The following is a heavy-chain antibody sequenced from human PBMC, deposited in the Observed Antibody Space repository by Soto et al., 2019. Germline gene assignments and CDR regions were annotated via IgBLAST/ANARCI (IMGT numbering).Heavy chain of an antibody. D-gene: IGHD2-15*01. J-gene: IGHJ2*01. CDR2: IYYSGST. V-gene: IGHV4-59*01. Sequence: QVQLQESGPGLVKPSETLSLTCTVSGGSISSYYWSWIRQPPGKGLEWIGYIYYSGSTNYNPSLKGRVTISVDTSKNQFSLKLSSVTAADTAVYYCARVNCSGGSCYHRYWYFDLWGRGTLVTVSS. CDR3: ARVNCSGGSCYHRYWYFDL. CDR1: GGSISSYY.